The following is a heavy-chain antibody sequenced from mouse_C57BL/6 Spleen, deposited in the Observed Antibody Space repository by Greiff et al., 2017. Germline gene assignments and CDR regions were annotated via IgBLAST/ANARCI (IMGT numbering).Heavy chain of an antibody. J-gene: IGHJ4*01. CDR3: ARPGDSNYSYYAMDY. CDR1: GYAFSSSW. V-gene: IGHV1-82*01. D-gene: IGHD2-5*01. CDR2: IYPGDGDT. Sequence: QVQLQQSGPELVKPGASVKISCKASGYAFSSSWMNWVKQRPGKGLEWIGRIYPGDGDTNYNGKFKGKATLTADKSSSTAYMQLSSLTSEDSAVYFCARPGDSNYSYYAMDYWGQGTSVTVSS.